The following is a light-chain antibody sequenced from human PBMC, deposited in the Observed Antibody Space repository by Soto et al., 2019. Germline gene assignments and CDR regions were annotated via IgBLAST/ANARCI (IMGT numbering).Light chain of an antibody. Sequence: QSVLTQPASVSGSPGKSITVSCSGISSDFGVSNYVSWYQQHPGKAPRLIIFDVNNRPAGVSPRFSGSKSGDTASLTISGLQTEDEANYSCTLSRGNALYVFGVGTK. CDR2: DVN. CDR1: SSDFGVSNY. CDR3: TLSRGNALYV. J-gene: IGLJ3*02. V-gene: IGLV2-14*03.